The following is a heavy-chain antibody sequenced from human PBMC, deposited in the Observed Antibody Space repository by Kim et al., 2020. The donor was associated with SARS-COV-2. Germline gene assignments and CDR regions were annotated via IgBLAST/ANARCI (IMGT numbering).Heavy chain of an antibody. J-gene: IGHJ3*02. V-gene: IGHV4-39*01. D-gene: IGHD3-16*01. CDR1: GGSISSSSYY. Sequence: SETLSLTCTVSGGSISSSSYYWGWIRQPPGQGLEWIGSIYYSGSTYYNPSLKSRVTISVDTSKNQFSLKLSSVTAADTAVYYCARRIGCGGVVDAFDTWGQGTTVTVSS. CDR3: ARRIGCGGVVDAFDT. CDR2: IYYSGST.